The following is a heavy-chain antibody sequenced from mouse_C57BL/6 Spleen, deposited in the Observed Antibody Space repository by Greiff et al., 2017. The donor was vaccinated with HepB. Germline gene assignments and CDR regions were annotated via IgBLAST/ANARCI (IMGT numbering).Heavy chain of an antibody. CDR3: AIYYGNPLAY. D-gene: IGHD2-1*01. V-gene: IGHV1-55*01. Sequence: QVQLKQSGAELVKPGASVKMSCKASGYTFTSYWITWVKQRPGQGLEWIGDIYPGSGSTNYNEKFKSKATLTVDTSSSTAYMQLSSLTSEDSAVYYCAIYYGNPLAYWGQGTLVTVSA. CDR2: IYPGSGST. J-gene: IGHJ3*01. CDR1: GYTFTSYW.